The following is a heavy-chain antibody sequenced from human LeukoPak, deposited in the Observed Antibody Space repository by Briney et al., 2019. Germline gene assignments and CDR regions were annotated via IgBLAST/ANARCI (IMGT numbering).Heavy chain of an antibody. J-gene: IGHJ5*02. CDR1: GFTFSSYS. D-gene: IGHD3-3*01. V-gene: IGHV3-23*01. CDR2: ISGSGGST. Sequence: GGSLRLSCAASGFTFSSYSMNWVRQAPGKGLEWVSAISGSGGSTYYADSVKGRFTISRDNSKNTLYLQMNSLRAEDTAVYYCARVYDFWSGSNWFDPWGQGTLVTVSS. CDR3: ARVYDFWSGSNWFDP.